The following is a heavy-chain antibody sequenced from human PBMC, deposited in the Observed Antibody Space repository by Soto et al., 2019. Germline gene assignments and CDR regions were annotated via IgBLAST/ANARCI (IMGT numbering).Heavy chain of an antibody. Sequence: GGSLRLSCAASGFTLSSYGMHWVCQAPGKGLEWVAVIWYDGSNKYYADSVKGRFTISRDNSKNTLYLQMNSLRAEDTAVYYCARYSSGASYYYYGMDVWGQGTTVTVSS. J-gene: IGHJ6*02. CDR2: IWYDGSNK. V-gene: IGHV3-33*01. CDR3: ARYSSGASYYYYGMDV. D-gene: IGHD6-19*01. CDR1: GFTLSSYG.